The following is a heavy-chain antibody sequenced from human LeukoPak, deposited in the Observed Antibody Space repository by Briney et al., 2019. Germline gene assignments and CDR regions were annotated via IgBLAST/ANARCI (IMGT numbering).Heavy chain of an antibody. D-gene: IGHD3-10*01. Sequence: GGSLRLSCSASRFTLSYYAIHWVRQAPGKGLEWVALIWSDEYYADSVKGRITISRDNSKNTVYLQMNSLRAEDTAVYYCARELFGSGSCPDGWGQGTLVTVSS. J-gene: IGHJ4*02. CDR1: RFTLSYYA. V-gene: IGHV3-33*01. CDR3: ARELFGSGSCPDG. CDR2: IWSDE.